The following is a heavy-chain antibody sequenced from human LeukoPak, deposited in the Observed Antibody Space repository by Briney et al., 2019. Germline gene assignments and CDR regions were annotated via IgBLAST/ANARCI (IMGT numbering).Heavy chain of an antibody. CDR3: ARRAGAFDY. CDR1: SVSLTNYY. V-gene: IGHV4-59*01. Sequence: SETLSLTCTVSSVSLTNYYWSWIRQPPGKGLEWIGYIYYSGSTNYNPSLKSRVTISVDTSKNQFSLKLSSVTAADTAVYYCARRAGAFDYWGQGTLVTVSS. D-gene: IGHD3-10*01. J-gene: IGHJ4*02. CDR2: IYYSGST.